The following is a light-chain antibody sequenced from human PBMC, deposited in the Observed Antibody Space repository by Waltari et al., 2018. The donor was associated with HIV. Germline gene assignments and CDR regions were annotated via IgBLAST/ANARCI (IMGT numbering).Light chain of an antibody. CDR1: SSNIGASYN. CDR3: QSYDSSVSVV. Sequence: QSVLTQPPSVSGAPGQRVTISCTGNSSNIGASYNVHWYQQLPGTAPKVVIYANINRPSGVPARFSGSRSGTSAFLAISGLQAEDEADYYCQSYDSSVSVVFGGGTKLTVL. CDR2: ANI. J-gene: IGLJ2*01. V-gene: IGLV1-40*01.